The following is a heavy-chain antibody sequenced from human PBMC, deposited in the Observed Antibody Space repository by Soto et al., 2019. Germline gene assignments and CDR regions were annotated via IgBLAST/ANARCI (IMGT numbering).Heavy chain of an antibody. J-gene: IGHJ5*02. CDR3: AKDLLVVVPAASP. D-gene: IGHD2-2*01. CDR2: ISGSGGST. V-gene: IGHV3-23*01. CDR1: GFTFSSYA. Sequence: GGSLRLSCAASGFTFSSYAMSWVRQAPAKGLEWVSAISGSGGSTYYADSLEGRFTISRDNSKNTLYLQMNSLRAEDTAVYYCAKDLLVVVPAASPWGQGTLVTVSS.